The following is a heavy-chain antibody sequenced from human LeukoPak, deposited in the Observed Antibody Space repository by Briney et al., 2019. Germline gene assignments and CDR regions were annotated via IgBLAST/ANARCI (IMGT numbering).Heavy chain of an antibody. J-gene: IGHJ4*02. CDR3: ARVPTEYSSSSGYVDY. D-gene: IGHD6-6*01. Sequence: ASVKVSCKASGYTFTGYYMHWVRQAPGQGLEWMGWINPNSGGTNYAQKFQGRVTMTRDTSISTAYMELSRLRSDDTAVYYCARVPTEYSSSSGYVDYWGQGTLVTVSS. CDR1: GYTFTGYY. V-gene: IGHV1-2*02. CDR2: INPNSGGT.